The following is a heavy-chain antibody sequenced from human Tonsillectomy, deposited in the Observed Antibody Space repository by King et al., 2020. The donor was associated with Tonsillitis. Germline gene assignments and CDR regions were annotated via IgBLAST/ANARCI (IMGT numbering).Heavy chain of an antibody. D-gene: IGHD3-22*01. J-gene: IGHJ4*02. CDR3: AKAGLVVITDGLDY. Sequence: VQLVESGGGLVQPGGSLRLSGAAAGFTFSNYAMSWVRQAPGKGLEWVSVIYSGGSRTYYAASVKGRFTITGENSKNTLYLQMNSRRAEDTAVYYYAKAGLVVITDGLDYWGQGTLVTVSS. CDR1: GFTFSNYA. V-gene: IGHV3-23*03. CDR2: IYSGGSRT.